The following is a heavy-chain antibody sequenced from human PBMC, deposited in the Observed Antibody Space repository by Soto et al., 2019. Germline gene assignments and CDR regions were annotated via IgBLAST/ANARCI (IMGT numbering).Heavy chain of an antibody. CDR3: ARDGRGYSYGRGGWFDP. CDR1: GFTFSSYS. CDR2: ISSSSSYI. D-gene: IGHD5-18*01. V-gene: IGHV3-21*01. J-gene: IGHJ5*02. Sequence: GGSLRLSCAASGFTFSSYSMNWVRQAPGKGLEWVSSISSSSSYIYYADSVKGRFTISRDNAKNSLYLQMNSLRAEDTAVYYCARDGRGYSYGRGGWFDPWGQGTLVTVSS.